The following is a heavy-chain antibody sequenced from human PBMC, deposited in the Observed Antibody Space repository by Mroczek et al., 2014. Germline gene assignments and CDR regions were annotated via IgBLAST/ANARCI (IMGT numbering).Heavy chain of an antibody. Sequence: QVTLKESGPTLVKPTQTLTLTCTFSGFSLSSGAVGVSWIRQPPGKALEWLALIYWNGDERYNPSLKGRLTITKDTSKSQVVLTMTNMDPVDTATYYCAHNSSSLVRGXTFDYWGQGTLVTVSS. CDR3: AHNSSSLVRGXTFDY. CDR2: IYWNGDE. J-gene: IGHJ4*02. D-gene: IGHD3-10*01. V-gene: IGHV2-5*01. CDR1: GFSLSSGAVG.